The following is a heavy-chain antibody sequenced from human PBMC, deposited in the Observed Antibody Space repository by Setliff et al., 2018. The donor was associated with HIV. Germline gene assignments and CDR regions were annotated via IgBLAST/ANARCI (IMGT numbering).Heavy chain of an antibody. CDR2: IIPILGIA. Sequence: SVKVSCKASGGTFSSYAINWVRQAPGHGLEWMGGIIPILGIAHYAQAFRDRVTLSADKSTNIAYMRLASLRSEDTAVYYCARDKEKRYYNDSSGHYDWFDPWGQGTPVTVSS. V-gene: IGHV1-69*10. D-gene: IGHD3-22*01. J-gene: IGHJ5*02. CDR1: GGTFSSYA. CDR3: ARDKEKRYYNDSSGHYDWFDP.